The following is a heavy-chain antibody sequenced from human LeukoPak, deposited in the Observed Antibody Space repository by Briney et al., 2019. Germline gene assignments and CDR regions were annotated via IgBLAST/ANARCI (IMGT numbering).Heavy chain of an antibody. CDR3: ARGSYDSSGYPFDY. V-gene: IGHV4-61*02. Sequence: SQTLSLTCTVSGGSISSGSYYWRWIRQPAGKGLEWIGRIYTSGSTNYNPSLKSRVTISVDTSKNQFSLKLSSVTAADTAVYYCARGSYDSSGYPFDYWGQGTLVTVSS. CDR2: IYTSGST. D-gene: IGHD3-22*01. J-gene: IGHJ4*02. CDR1: GGSISSGSYY.